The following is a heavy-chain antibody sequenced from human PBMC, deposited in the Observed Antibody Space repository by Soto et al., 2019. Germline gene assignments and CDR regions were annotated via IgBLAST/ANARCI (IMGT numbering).Heavy chain of an antibody. V-gene: IGHV1-69*04. J-gene: IGHJ4*02. Sequence: SVKVSCKASGGTFSSYTISWVRQAPGQGLEWMGKIIPILGIANYAQKFQGRVTITADKSTSTAYMELSSLRSEDTAVYYCARDSRRLRTPDIIDYWGQGTLVT. D-gene: IGHD2-15*01. CDR1: GGTFSSYT. CDR2: IIPILGIA. CDR3: ARDSRRLRTPDIIDY.